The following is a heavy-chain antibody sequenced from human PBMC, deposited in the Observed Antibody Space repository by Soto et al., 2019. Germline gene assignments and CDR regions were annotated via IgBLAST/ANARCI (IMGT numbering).Heavy chain of an antibody. Sequence: SETLSLTCRVSGGSISSAYWSWIRQPPGKGLEWIAYIDYSGSTHPNPSLKGRVTRSLDTSKNQFSLKLSSVTASDTAVYFCAQHSGYYDFDSWGQGTRVTVSS. D-gene: IGHD5-12*01. V-gene: IGHV4-59*03. J-gene: IGHJ4*02. CDR3: AQHSGYYDFDS. CDR1: GGSISSAY. CDR2: IDYSGST.